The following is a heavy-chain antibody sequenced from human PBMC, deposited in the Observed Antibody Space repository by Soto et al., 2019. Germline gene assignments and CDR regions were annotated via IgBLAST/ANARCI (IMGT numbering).Heavy chain of an antibody. CDR1: GYTFTSYG. V-gene: IGHV1-18*01. CDR3: ASSLLVGYGLEGQSV. Sequence: QVQLVQSGAEVKKPGASVKVSCKASGYTFTSYGISWVRQAPGQGLEWMGWISAYNGNTNYAQQLQSRVTRTTDTSKSTAYMVLRSLTSDYTSVYYCASSLLVGYGLEGQSVWAQGTLVTVAA. CDR2: ISAYNGNT. J-gene: IGHJ4*02. D-gene: IGHD5-18*01.